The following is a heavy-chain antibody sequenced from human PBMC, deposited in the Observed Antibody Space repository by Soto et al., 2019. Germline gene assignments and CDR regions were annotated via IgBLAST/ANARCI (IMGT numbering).Heavy chain of an antibody. V-gene: IGHV3-30*03. CDR3: ATKVRVPKYDYYGMDV. CDR1: GLTFNTSG. CDR2: ISYDGNTA. Sequence: QVELVESGGGVVQPGRSLRLSCGASGLTFNTSGMHWVRQAPDGGLEWVAVISYDGNTAYYGDSVKGRFTISRDNAKNTLYLQLNSLRSEDTAIYYCATKVRVPKYDYYGMDVWGQGTTVIVS. J-gene: IGHJ6*02.